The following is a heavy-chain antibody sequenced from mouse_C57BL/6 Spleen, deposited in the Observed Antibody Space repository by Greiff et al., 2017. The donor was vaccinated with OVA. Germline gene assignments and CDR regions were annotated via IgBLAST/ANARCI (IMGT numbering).Heavy chain of an antibody. CDR2: INPNNGGT. CDR1: GYTFTDYY. CDR3: AKIEDGYYEFAY. J-gene: IGHJ3*01. D-gene: IGHD2-3*01. V-gene: IGHV1-26*01. Sequence: VQLQQSGPELVKPGASVKISCKASGYTFTDYYMNWVKQSHGKSLEWIGDINPNNGGTSYNQKFKGKATLTVDKSSSAAYMERRRLTSEDSAVYYCAKIEDGYYEFAYWGQGTLVTVSA.